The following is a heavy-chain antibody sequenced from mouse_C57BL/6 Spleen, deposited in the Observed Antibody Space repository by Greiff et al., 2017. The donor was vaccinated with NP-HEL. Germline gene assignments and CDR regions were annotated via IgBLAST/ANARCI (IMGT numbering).Heavy chain of an antibody. CDR1: GYTFTDYY. D-gene: IGHD1-1*01. V-gene: IGHV1-26*01. Sequence: EVQLQQSGPELVKPGASVKISCKASGYTFTDYYMNWVKQSHGKSLEWIGDINPNNGGTSYNQKFKGKATLTVDKSSSTAYMELRSLTSEDSAVYYCARGGYYGSSYYWYFDVWGTGTTVTVSS. CDR3: ARGGYYGSSYYWYFDV. J-gene: IGHJ1*03. CDR2: INPNNGGT.